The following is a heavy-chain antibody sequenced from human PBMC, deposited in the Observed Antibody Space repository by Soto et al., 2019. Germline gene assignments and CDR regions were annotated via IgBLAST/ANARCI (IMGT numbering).Heavy chain of an antibody. V-gene: IGHV3-9*01. Sequence: HPGGSLRLSCAASGFTFDDYAMHWVRQAPGKGLEWVSGISWNSGSIGYADSVKGRFTIARDSAKNSLYLQMNSLRAEDTALYYCAKGQDSGYDFGWFDPWGQGTLVTVPQ. CDR3: AKGQDSGYDFGWFDP. D-gene: IGHD5-12*01. CDR2: ISWNSGSI. J-gene: IGHJ5*02. CDR1: GFTFDDYA.